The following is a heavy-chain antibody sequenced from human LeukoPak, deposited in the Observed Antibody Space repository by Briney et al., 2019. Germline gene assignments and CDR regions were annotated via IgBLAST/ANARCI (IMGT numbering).Heavy chain of an antibody. Sequence: ASVKVSCKASGYTFTSHAMHWVRQAPGQRLEWMGWINAGNGNTKYSQKFQGRVTITRDTSASTAYMELSSLRSEDTAVYYCAVVTTAYYYYGMDVWGKGTTVTVSS. J-gene: IGHJ6*04. V-gene: IGHV1-3*01. CDR3: AVVTTAYYYYGMDV. CDR2: INAGNGNT. CDR1: GYTFTSHA. D-gene: IGHD1-1*01.